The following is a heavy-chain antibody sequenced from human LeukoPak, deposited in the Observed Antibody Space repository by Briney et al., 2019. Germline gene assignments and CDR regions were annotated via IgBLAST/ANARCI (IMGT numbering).Heavy chain of an antibody. D-gene: IGHD2-21*01. CDR3: TRDYSYAMAV. J-gene: IGHJ6*02. Sequence: GGSLRLSCAASGFTFSSAWMHWVRQTPGKGLVWVSRINSDGSSTNYADSVKGRFTISRDNAKNMVNLQLNSLRAEDTAIYYCTRDYSYAMAVWGQGTTVTVSS. V-gene: IGHV3-74*01. CDR1: GFTFSSAW. CDR2: INSDGSST.